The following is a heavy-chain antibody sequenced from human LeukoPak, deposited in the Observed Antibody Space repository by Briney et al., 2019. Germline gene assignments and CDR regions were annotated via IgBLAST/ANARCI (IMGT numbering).Heavy chain of an antibody. Sequence: SETLSLTCAVYGGSFSGYYWSWIRQPPGKGLEWIGEINHSGSTNYNPSLKSRITISVDTSKNQFSLKLSSVTAADTAVYYCARFGTSGYLNWYFDLWGRGTLVTVSS. D-gene: IGHD3-22*01. CDR2: INHSGST. CDR1: GGSFSGYY. J-gene: IGHJ2*01. CDR3: ARFGTSGYLNWYFDL. V-gene: IGHV4-34*01.